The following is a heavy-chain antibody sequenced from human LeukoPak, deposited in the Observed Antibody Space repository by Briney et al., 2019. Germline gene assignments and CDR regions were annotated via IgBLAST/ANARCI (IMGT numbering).Heavy chain of an antibody. Sequence: PGGSLRLSCAASGFIFRNYGMNWVRQAPGKGLEWVSGISGHGDITYYADSVKGRFTISRDNSKNTLYMQMNSLRAEDTAVYYCAKGDKPVIAMVKFDYWGQGTLVTVSS. CDR3: AKGDKPVIAMVKFDY. CDR1: GFIFRNYG. D-gene: IGHD5-18*01. J-gene: IGHJ4*02. CDR2: ISGHGDIT. V-gene: IGHV3-23*01.